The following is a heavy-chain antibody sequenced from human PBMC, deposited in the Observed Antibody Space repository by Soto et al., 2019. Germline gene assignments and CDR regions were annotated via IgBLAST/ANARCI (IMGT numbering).Heavy chain of an antibody. J-gene: IGHJ5*02. Sequence: EVQLLQSEGGLVQPGGSLRLSCEASGFAFSTSAMSWVRQAPGKGLEWVSAISPTSDHIYYANSVTGRFTISRDNSKNPVFLHHPRLGADEPAVFYCTKGGGGDHGSWGQGTLVAVSS. CDR1: GFAFSTSA. CDR3: TKGGGGDHGS. CDR2: ISPTSDHI. V-gene: IGHV3-23*01. D-gene: IGHD2-21*02.